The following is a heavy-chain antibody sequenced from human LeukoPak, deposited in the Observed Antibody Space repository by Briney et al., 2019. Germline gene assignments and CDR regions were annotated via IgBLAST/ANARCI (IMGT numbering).Heavy chain of an antibody. CDR2: FDPEDGKT. J-gene: IGHJ4*02. CDR3: GRGFSIDY. CDR1: GDTLTELP. V-gene: IGHV1-24*01. D-gene: IGHD3-10*01. Sequence: GASVKVSCKVSGDTLTELPIHWVRQAPGKGLEWMGGFDPEDGKTVFAQNFQGRVTMTDDTSTDTAYMELSSLRSEDTAIYYCGRGFSIDYWGQGSLVIVSS.